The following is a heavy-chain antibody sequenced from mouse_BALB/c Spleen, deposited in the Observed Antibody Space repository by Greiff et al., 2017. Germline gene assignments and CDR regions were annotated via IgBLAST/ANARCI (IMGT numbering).Heavy chain of an antibody. CDR3: TRYDYDVYYFDY. V-gene: IGHV1S81*02. CDR1: GYTFTSYY. Sequence: VQGVESGAELVKPGASVKLSCKASGYTFTSYYMYWVKQRPGQGLEWIGEINPSNGGTNFNEKFKSKATLTVDKSSSTAYMQLSSLTSEDSAVYYCTRYDYDVYYFDYWGQGTTLTVSS. J-gene: IGHJ2*01. D-gene: IGHD2-4*01. CDR2: INPSNGGT.